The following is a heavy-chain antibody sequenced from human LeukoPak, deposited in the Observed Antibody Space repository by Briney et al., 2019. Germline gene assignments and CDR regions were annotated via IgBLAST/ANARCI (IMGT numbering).Heavy chain of an antibody. J-gene: IGHJ2*01. CDR3: ARMLWPAWGSAARPAFDY. CDR2: IYYSGST. D-gene: IGHD6-6*01. V-gene: IGHV4-39*07. CDR1: GGSISSSSYY. Sequence: SETLSLTCTVSGGSISSSSYYWGWIRQPPGKGLEWIGSIYYSGSTYYNPSLKSRVTISVDTSKNQFSLKLSSVTAADTAVYYCARMLWPAWGSAARPAFDYWGRGTLVTVSS.